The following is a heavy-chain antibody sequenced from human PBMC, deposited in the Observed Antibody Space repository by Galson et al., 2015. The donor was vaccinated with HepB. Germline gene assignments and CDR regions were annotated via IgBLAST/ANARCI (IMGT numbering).Heavy chain of an antibody. CDR3: AKDRGAYDFWSGLGY. J-gene: IGHJ4*02. CDR2: ISYDGSNK. CDR1: GFTFSSYG. V-gene: IGHV3-30*18. D-gene: IGHD3-3*01. Sequence: SLRLSCAASGFTFSSYGMHWVRQAPGKGLEWVAVISYDGSNKYYADSVKGRFTISRDNSKNTLYLQMNSLRAEDTAVCYCAKDRGAYDFWSGLGYWGQGTLVTVSS.